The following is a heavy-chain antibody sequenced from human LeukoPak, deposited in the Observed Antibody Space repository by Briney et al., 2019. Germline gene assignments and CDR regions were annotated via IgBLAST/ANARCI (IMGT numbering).Heavy chain of an antibody. J-gene: IGHJ6*02. CDR1: GYTFTGYY. V-gene: IGHV1-2*02. Sequence: ASVKVSCKASGYTFTGYYMHWVRQAPGQGLEWMGWINPNSGGTNYAQKFQGRVTMTRDTSISTAYMELSRLRSDDTAVYYCARAPGGIAVAGQTTYYYYGMHVWGQGTTVTVSS. CDR3: ARAPGGIAVAGQTTYYYYGMHV. CDR2: INPNSGGT. D-gene: IGHD6-19*01.